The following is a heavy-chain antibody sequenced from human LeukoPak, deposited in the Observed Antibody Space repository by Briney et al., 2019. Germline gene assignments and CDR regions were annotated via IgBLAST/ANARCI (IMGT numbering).Heavy chain of an antibody. CDR2: IIPIFGTA. D-gene: IGHD3-22*01. J-gene: IGHJ4*02. V-gene: IGHV1-69*05. Sequence: GSSVKVSCKASGGTFSSYAISWVRQAPGQGLEWMGGIIPIFGTANYAQKFQGRVTITTDESTSTASMELGSLRFEDTAVYYCAGGGRYYYDSSGTPPLNFDYWGQGTLVTVSA. CDR1: GGTFSSYA. CDR3: AGGGRYYYDSSGTPPLNFDY.